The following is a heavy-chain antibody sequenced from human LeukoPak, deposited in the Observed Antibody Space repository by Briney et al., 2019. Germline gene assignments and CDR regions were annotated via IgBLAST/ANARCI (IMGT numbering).Heavy chain of an antibody. CDR1: GYTFTSYY. J-gene: IGHJ4*02. Sequence: ASVKVSCKASGYTFTSYYMHWVRQAPGQGLEWMGIINPSGGSTSYAQKFQGRVTMTRDMSTSTVYMEPSSLRSEDTAVYYCARVRYYYDSSWPYFDYWGQGTLVTVSS. CDR3: ARVRYYYDSSWPYFDY. D-gene: IGHD3-22*01. CDR2: INPSGGST. V-gene: IGHV1-46*01.